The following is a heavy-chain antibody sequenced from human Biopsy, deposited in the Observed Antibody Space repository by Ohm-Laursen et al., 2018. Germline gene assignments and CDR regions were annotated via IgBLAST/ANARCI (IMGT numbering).Heavy chain of an antibody. CDR3: ARGDYFDSNGYFWFDL. J-gene: IGHJ5*02. D-gene: IGHD3-22*01. CDR2: IFNSANT. CDR1: GGSISSGGSY. Sequence: SQTLSLTCPVSGGSISSGGSYWSWIRQRPGKGLEWIGYIFNSANTYYNPSLKNLITISGDTSKNQFSLKLNSVTAADTAVYYCARGDYFDSNGYFWFDLWGQGTLVTVSS. V-gene: IGHV4-31*01.